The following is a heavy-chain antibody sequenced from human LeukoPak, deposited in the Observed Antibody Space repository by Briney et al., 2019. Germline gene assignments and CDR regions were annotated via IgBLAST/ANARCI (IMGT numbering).Heavy chain of an antibody. Sequence: GGSLRLSCSASGLTFRSYAMSWIRQAPGKGLDWVSTISGSGGGTYADSVKGRFTISRDNSKNTLYLRMNRLRAEDTAVYYCAKDMIRGVSRWFDPWGQGTLVTVSS. V-gene: IGHV3-23*01. CDR3: AKDMIRGVSRWFDP. CDR1: GLTFRSYA. J-gene: IGHJ5*02. CDR2: ISGSGGGT. D-gene: IGHD3-10*01.